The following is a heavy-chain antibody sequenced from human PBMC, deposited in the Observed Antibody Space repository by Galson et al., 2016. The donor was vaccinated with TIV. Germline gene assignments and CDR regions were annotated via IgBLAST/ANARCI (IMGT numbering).Heavy chain of an antibody. CDR2: INGDGTEI. D-gene: IGHD6-19*01. V-gene: IGHV3-7*01. Sequence: SLRLSCADSRSTFSSSWMNWVRQAPGKGLERVANINGDGTEIKYVDSVKGRFTISRDNAKNSLYLQMSNLGVEDTAIYYCAQWLGTSNSWGQGTLVTVSS. J-gene: IGHJ4*02. CDR1: RSTFSSSW. CDR3: AQWLGTSNS.